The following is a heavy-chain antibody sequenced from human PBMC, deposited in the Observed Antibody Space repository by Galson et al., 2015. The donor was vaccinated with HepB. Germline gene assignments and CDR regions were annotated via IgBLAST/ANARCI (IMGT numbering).Heavy chain of an antibody. CDR2: ISPDGSST. J-gene: IGHJ4*02. V-gene: IGHV3-74*01. CDR1: GFTFSNDW. D-gene: IGHD6-6*01. CDR3: ARAGMAARPPPDY. Sequence: SLRLSCAASGFTFSNDWMHWVRQAPGKGLVWASRISPDGSSTTYADSVKGRFTISRDNAKNTLYLQVNSLTVEDTAMYYCARAGMAARPPPDYWGQGTLVTVSS.